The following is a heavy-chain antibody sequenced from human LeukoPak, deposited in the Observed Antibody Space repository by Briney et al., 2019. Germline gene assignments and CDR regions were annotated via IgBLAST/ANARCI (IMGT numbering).Heavy chain of an antibody. CDR1: GCSISSSSYY. CDR2: IYYSGST. D-gene: IGHD1-1*01. CDR3: ARVRYEPNDNWFDR. Sequence: NPSQTLSLTCTVSGCSISSSSYYWGWIRQPPGKGLEWIVSIYYSGSTYYNPSLKSRVTISVETSKNQFSLKLSSVTAADTAVYYCARVRYEPNDNWFDRWGQGTLVTVSS. J-gene: IGHJ5*02. V-gene: IGHV4-39*07.